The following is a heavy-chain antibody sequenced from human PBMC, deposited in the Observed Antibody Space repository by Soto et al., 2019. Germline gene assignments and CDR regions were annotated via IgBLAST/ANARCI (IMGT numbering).Heavy chain of an antibody. CDR2: IFLKDAK. V-gene: IGHV2-26*01. CDR3: ARIYSSCWYGTKNWFDP. CDR1: GFSLSNARLG. J-gene: IGHJ5*02. D-gene: IGHD6-19*01. Sequence: QVTLKESGPVLVKPTETLTLTCTVSGFSLSNARLGVSWIRQPPGKALEWLAHIFLKDAKSSSTFLKSRLTSSNATTKSKLVLTRTNMDPIDTATYYCARIYSSCWYGTKNWFDPWGQGTLVTVSS.